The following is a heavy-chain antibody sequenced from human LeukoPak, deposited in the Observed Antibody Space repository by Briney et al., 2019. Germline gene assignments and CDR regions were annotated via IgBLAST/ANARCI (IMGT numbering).Heavy chain of an antibody. Sequence: PPETLSLTCGVSGVSFDDYYWSWLRQTPGEGLEWIGFVAYSGNSNYNPSLESRVTISIDTSKNQFSLKLNSVTAADTAMYYCARVVRGAVTFNRFDPWGQGTLVTVSS. CDR2: VAYSGNS. V-gene: IGHV4-59*01. J-gene: IGHJ5*02. CDR3: ARVVRGAVTFNRFDP. CDR1: GVSFDDYY. D-gene: IGHD3-10*02.